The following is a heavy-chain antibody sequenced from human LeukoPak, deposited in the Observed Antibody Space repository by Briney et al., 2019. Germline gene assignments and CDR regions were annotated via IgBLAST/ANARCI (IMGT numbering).Heavy chain of an antibody. CDR3: ARGATITMVRGVPYGMDV. CDR1: GYTFTAYE. J-gene: IGHJ6*02. V-gene: IGHV1-18*01. CDR2: ISGHAGNT. Sequence: ASVKVSCKTSGYTFTAYEITWVRQAPGQGLEWMGWISGHAGNTDYSQKFQGRVTLTTDTSTSTAYMELTTLRSDVTAVYYCARGATITMVRGVPYGMDVWGQGTTVTVSS. D-gene: IGHD3-10*01.